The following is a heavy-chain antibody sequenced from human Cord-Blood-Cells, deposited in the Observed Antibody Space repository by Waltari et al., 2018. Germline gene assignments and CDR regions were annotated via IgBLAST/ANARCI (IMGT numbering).Heavy chain of an antibody. Sequence: QLQLQESGPGLVKPSETLSLTCTVSGGSISSSSYYWGWIRQPPGKGLEWIGSIYYSGSTYYNPSLKSRVTISVDTSKNQFSLKLSSVTAADTAVYYCARQWSLRGSAGYFDYWGQGTLVTVSS. J-gene: IGHJ4*02. CDR2: IYYSGST. CDR3: ARQWSLRGSAGYFDY. D-gene: IGHD3-16*01. CDR1: GGSISSSSYY. V-gene: IGHV4-39*01.